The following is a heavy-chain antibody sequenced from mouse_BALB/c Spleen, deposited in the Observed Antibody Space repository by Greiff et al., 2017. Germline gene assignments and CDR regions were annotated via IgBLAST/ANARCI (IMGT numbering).Heavy chain of an antibody. CDR2: ISYSGST. J-gene: IGHJ4*01. V-gene: IGHV3-2*02. CDR1: GYSITSDYA. CDR3: ARDRGNYNAMDY. Sequence: EVKLMESGPGLVKPSQSLSLTCTVTGYSITSDYAWNWIRQFPGNKLEWMGYISYSGSTSYNPSLKSRISITRDTSKNQFFLQLNSVTTEDTATYYCARDRGNYNAMDYWGQGTSVTVSS. D-gene: IGHD2-1*01.